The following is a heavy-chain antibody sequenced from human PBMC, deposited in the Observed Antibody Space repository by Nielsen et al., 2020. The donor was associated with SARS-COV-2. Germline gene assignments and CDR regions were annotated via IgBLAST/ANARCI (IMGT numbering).Heavy chain of an antibody. Sequence: GESLKISCKGSGYSFTSYWISWVRQMPGKGLEWMGRIDPSDSYTNYSPSSQGHVTISADKSISTAYLQWSSLKASDTAMYYCAASGVLLWFGEVRYWGQGTLVTVSS. V-gene: IGHV5-10-1*01. D-gene: IGHD3-10*01. CDR3: AASGVLLWFGEVRY. CDR2: IDPSDSYT. CDR1: GYSFTSYW. J-gene: IGHJ4*02.